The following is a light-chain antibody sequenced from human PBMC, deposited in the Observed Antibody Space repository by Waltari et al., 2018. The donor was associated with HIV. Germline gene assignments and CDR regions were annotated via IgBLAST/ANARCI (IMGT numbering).Light chain of an antibody. V-gene: IGKV4-1*01. CDR2: WAS. J-gene: IGKJ1*01. CDR3: QQYYHTLWT. Sequence: DIVMTQSPDSLAVSLGERATINCKSSQRLLYSTKNQTSLAWYQQKPRQPPKLLIYWASVRGSGVPDRFRASGSETDFTLTINSLQAEDVALYYCQQYYHTLWTFGRGTKGEIK. CDR1: QRLLYSTKNQTS.